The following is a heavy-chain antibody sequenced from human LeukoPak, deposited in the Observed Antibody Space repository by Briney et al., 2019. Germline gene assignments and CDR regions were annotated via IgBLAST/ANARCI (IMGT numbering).Heavy chain of an antibody. V-gene: IGHV4-30-4*08. CDR2: IYYSGST. J-gene: IGHJ4*02. D-gene: IGHD1-26*01. Sequence: TLSLTCTVSGGSISSGDYYWSWIRQPPGKGLEWIGYIYYSGSTYYNPSLKSRVTISVDTSKNQFSLKLSSVTAADTAVYYCAREGGSYFLDYWGQGTLVTVSS. CDR1: GGSISSGDYY. CDR3: AREGGSYFLDY.